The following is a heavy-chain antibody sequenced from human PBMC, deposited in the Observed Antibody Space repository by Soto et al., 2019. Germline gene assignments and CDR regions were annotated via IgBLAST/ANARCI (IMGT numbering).Heavy chain of an antibody. V-gene: IGHV3-48*03. CDR1: GFTFRNFE. J-gene: IGHJ5*01. CDR3: ARDSIAAPNWFDP. CDR2: ISSSGSKT. D-gene: IGHD3-16*02. Sequence: DVQLVESGGDMVQPGGSLRLSCAASGFTFRNFEMNWVRQVPGKGLEWVSYISSSGSKTYYAESVKGRVNISRDNTEDSLFLQMNNLRVEDTGIYFCARDSIAAPNWFDPWGQGTRVIVSS.